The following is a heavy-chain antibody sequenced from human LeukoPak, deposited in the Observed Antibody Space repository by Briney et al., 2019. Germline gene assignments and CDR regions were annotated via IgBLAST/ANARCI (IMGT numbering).Heavy chain of an antibody. V-gene: IGHV1-18*01. Sequence: ASVKVSFKASGYTFTSYGISWVRQAPGQGLEWMGWISAYNGNTNYAQKLQGRVTMTTDTSTSTAYMELRSLRSDDTAVYYCARLHYSSGWKYYFDYWGQGTLVTVSS. CDR2: ISAYNGNT. CDR3: ARLHYSSGWKYYFDY. J-gene: IGHJ4*02. CDR1: GYTFTSYG. D-gene: IGHD6-19*01.